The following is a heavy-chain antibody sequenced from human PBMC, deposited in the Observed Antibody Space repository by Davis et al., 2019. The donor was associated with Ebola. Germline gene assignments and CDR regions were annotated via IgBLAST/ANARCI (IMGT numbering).Heavy chain of an antibody. CDR1: GGSFSGYY. Sequence: SETLSLTCAVYGGSFSGYYWSWIRQPPGKGLEWIGEINHSGSTNYSPSLKSRVTISVDTSKNQFSLKLSSVTAADTAVYYCARDPMAGTPDFWGQGTLVTVSS. CDR2: INHSGST. V-gene: IGHV4-34*01. D-gene: IGHD6-19*01. CDR3: ARDPMAGTPDF. J-gene: IGHJ4*02.